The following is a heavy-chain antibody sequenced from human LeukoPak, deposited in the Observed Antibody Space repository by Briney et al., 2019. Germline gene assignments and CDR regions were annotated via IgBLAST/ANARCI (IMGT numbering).Heavy chain of an antibody. CDR2: IYYSGST. J-gene: IGHJ4*02. V-gene: IGHV4-30-4*07. D-gene: IGHD5-24*01. CDR3: ARLRRDGYNPVYDY. Sequence: SETLSLTCAVSGGSISSGGYSWSWIRQPPGKGLEWIGYIYYSGSTYYNPSLKSRVTISVDTSKNQFSLKLSSVTAADTAVYYCARLRRDGYNPVYDYWGQGTLVTVSS. CDR1: GGSISSGGYS.